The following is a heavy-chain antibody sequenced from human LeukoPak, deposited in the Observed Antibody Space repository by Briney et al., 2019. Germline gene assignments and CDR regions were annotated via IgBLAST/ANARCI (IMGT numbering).Heavy chain of an antibody. J-gene: IGHJ4*02. D-gene: IGHD2-2*01. CDR1: GFTFDGYW. Sequence: GGSLRLSCAASGFTFDGYWMHWVRQAPGKGLVWVSRINSDGSTTNHADSVMGRFTISRDNAKNTLYLQMDSLTVEDTAVYYCWVPATAGEGDYWGQGTLVTVSS. CDR3: WVPATAGEGDY. V-gene: IGHV3-74*01. CDR2: INSDGSTT.